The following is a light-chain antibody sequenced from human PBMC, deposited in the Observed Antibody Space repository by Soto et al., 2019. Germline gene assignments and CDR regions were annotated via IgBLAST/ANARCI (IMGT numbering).Light chain of an antibody. Sequence: EIVLTQSPGTLSLSPGERATLSCRASQSVSSSYLAWYQQKPGQAPRLLIYGASSRATGVPDRFSGSGSGTDFTLNISRLEPEDFAVYYCQQYGSSPITFGQGTRLDIK. V-gene: IGKV3-20*01. CDR3: QQYGSSPIT. CDR2: GAS. CDR1: QSVSSSY. J-gene: IGKJ5*01.